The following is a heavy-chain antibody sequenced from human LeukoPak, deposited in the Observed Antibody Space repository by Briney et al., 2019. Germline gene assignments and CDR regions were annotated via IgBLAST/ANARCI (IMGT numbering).Heavy chain of an antibody. Sequence: AGGSLRLSCAASGFTFGTSAMSWVRQTPEKGLEWVSTITSGDGSPYYADSVKGRFTISRDNSNNMLYLQMNSLRAEDTAVYYCAKGHFWSGYYAWNDAFDIWGQGTMVTVSS. V-gene: IGHV3-23*01. J-gene: IGHJ3*02. CDR1: GFTFGTSA. CDR3: AKGHFWSGYYAWNDAFDI. D-gene: IGHD3-3*02. CDR2: ITSGDGSP.